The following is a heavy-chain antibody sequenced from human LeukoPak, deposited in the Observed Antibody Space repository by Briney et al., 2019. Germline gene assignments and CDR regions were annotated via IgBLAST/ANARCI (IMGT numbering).Heavy chain of an antibody. D-gene: IGHD1-26*01. CDR1: GGSISSGSYY. V-gene: IGHV4-61*02. Sequence: PSQTLSLTCTVSGGSISSGSYYWSWIRQPAGKGLEWIGRVYTSGSTNYNPSLKSRVTISVDTSKNQFSLKLSSVTAADTAVYYCARGEANWFDPWGQGTLVTVSS. J-gene: IGHJ5*02. CDR2: VYTSGST. CDR3: ARGEANWFDP.